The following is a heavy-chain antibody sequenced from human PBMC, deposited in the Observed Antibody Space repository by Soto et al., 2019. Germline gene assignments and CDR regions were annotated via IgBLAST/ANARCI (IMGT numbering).Heavy chain of an antibody. J-gene: IGHJ2*01. CDR1: GGSISSGGYY. V-gene: IGHV4-31*03. Sequence: QVQLQESGPGLVKPSQTLSLTCTVSGGSISSGGYYWSWIRQHPGKGLEWIGYIYYSGSTYYNPSLKSRVTMSVDTSKHQFYLKLSSVTAADTAVYYCASITSGSTFFDLWGRGTLVTVSS. CDR3: ASITSGSTFFDL. CDR2: IYYSGST. D-gene: IGHD3-10*01.